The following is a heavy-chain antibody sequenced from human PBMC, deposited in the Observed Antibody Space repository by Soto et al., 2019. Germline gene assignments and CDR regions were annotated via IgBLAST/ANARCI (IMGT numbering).Heavy chain of an antibody. J-gene: IGHJ5*02. Sequence: SETLSLTCTVSGGSISSGGYYWNWIRQHPGKGLEWIGYIYYIGSTYYNPSLKSRVTISLDTSKNQFSLKLSSVTAADTAVYYCARSVFPWGQGTLVTVTS. CDR3: ARSVFP. CDR1: GGSISSGGYY. CDR2: IYYIGST. V-gene: IGHV4-31*03.